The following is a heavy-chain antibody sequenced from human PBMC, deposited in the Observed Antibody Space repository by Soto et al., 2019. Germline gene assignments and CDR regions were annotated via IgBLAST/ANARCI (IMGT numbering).Heavy chain of an antibody. D-gene: IGHD3-16*01. CDR1: AASFSKYY. Sequence: PSETLSLTCTVSAASFSKYYWTWIRQSPGKGLEWIDYIYFNGNTNYNPSLKRRVTMSIDTSKKQFSLNLSSVTAADTAVYYCASVTFGGIVLAHWGQGALVTVSS. CDR3: ASVTFGGIVLAH. J-gene: IGHJ4*02. CDR2: IYFNGNT. V-gene: IGHV4-59*01.